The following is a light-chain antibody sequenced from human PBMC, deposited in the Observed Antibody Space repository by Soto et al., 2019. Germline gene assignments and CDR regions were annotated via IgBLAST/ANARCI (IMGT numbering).Light chain of an antibody. CDR1: QNLGTLY. J-gene: IGKJ1*01. Sequence: EIVLTQSPGILSLSPGDTATLSCRASQNLGTLYLAWFQQKSGQAPRLLIYSASRRATGIPDRFTGSGSGTDFTLTINRVEPEDFAVYFCQQYAGSPRTFGQGTKVDIK. CDR2: SAS. V-gene: IGKV3-20*01. CDR3: QQYAGSPRT.